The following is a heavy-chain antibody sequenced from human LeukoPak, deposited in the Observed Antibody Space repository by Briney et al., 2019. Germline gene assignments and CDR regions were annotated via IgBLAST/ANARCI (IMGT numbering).Heavy chain of an antibody. J-gene: IGHJ4*02. Sequence: PGGSPRLSCAASTFTFSNAWMSWVRQAPGKGLEWVGRIKSKSDGGTTDYAAPVKGRFTISRDDSKSTLYLQMNSLKTEDTAVYYCTTDYSSGWYGDDYWGQGTLVTVSS. CDR2: IKSKSDGGTT. CDR1: TFTFSNAW. D-gene: IGHD6-19*01. V-gene: IGHV3-15*01. CDR3: TTDYSSGWYGDDY.